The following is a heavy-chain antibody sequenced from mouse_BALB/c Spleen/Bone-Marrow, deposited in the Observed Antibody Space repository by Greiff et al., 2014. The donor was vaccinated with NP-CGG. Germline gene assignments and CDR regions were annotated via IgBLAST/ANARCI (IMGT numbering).Heavy chain of an antibody. CDR2: IYPSDSYT. CDR1: GYTFTSYW. CDR3: TRDDGSFAY. D-gene: IGHD2-3*01. V-gene: IGHV1-69*02. J-gene: IGHJ3*01. Sequence: QVQLQQSGAELERPGASVKLSCKASGYTFTSYWINWVKQRPGQGLEWIGNIYPSDSYTNYNQKFKDKATLTVDKSSSTAYMQLSSPTSEDSAVYYCTRDDGSFAYWGQGTLVTVSA.